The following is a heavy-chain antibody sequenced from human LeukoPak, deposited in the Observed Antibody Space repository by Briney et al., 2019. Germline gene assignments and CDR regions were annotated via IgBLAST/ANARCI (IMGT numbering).Heavy chain of an antibody. J-gene: IGHJ3*01. D-gene: IGHD2/OR15-2a*01. Sequence: GGSLRVSCADSGFTICSYWMSWVRQAPGKGLEWVANIRQDGSEKYYVDSVKGRLTISRDNAKNSLYLQMNSLRAEDTGIYYCARAGYYGDDAFDLWGQGTMVTVSS. CDR3: ARAGYYGDDAFDL. CDR2: IRQDGSEK. CDR1: GFTICSYW. V-gene: IGHV3-7*01.